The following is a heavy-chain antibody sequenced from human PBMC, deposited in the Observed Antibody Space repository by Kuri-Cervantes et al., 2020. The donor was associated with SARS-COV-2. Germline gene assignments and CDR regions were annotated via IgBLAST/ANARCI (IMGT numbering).Heavy chain of an antibody. CDR1: GGSISSSSYY. CDR2: IYYSGST. D-gene: IGHD4-23*01. J-gene: IGHJ6*03. Sequence: GSLRLSCTVSGGSISSSSYYWGWIRQPPGKGLEWIGSIYYSGSTYYNPSLKSRVTISVDTSKNQFSLKLSSVTAADTAVYYCARTTVVTPSYYYYYYMDVWGKGTTVTVSS. V-gene: IGHV4-39*01. CDR3: ARTTVVTPSYYYYYYMDV.